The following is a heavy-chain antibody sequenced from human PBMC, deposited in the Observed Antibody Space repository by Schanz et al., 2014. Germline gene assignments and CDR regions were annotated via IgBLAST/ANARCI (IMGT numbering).Heavy chain of an antibody. J-gene: IGHJ4*01. CDR2: ISGTTTYT. CDR3: AREQIMAAAGLVDY. V-gene: IGHV3-11*05. CDR1: GFTFSDYY. Sequence: QVQMVESGGGVVQPGRSLRLSCAASGFTFSDYYMSWIRQAPGKGLEWVSYISGTTTYTNYADSVKGRFTISRDNAKNSLYLQMNSLRAEDTAVYYGAREQIMAAAGLVDYWGHGTLVTVSS. D-gene: IGHD6-13*01.